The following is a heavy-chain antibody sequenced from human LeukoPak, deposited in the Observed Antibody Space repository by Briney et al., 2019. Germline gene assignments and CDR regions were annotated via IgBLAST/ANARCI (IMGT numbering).Heavy chain of an antibody. CDR1: GFTVSSNS. J-gene: IGHJ4*02. V-gene: IGHV3-48*01. D-gene: IGHD1-26*01. CDR3: AKDGGTHFDH. CDR2: ISSSGTTI. Sequence: PGGSLRLSCTVSGFTVSSNSMSWVRQAPGKGLEWVSYISSSGTTIPYAQSVKGRFTITRDNAQNSLTLHMNTLRADDTAVYYCAKDGGTHFDHWGQGTLVTVSS.